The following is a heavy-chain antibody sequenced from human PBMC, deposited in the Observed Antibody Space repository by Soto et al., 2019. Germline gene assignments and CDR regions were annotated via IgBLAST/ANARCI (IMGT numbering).Heavy chain of an antibody. D-gene: IGHD2-15*01. CDR2: IIPIFGTT. Sequence: SVKVSCKASGGAFGSDAITWVRQAPGQGLEWVGRIIPIFGTTNYAQNLQGRVTISADKSTLTSYMELHSLTSDDTALYYCARDRTDSRYSPNWLDPCGQGTQVTVSS. CDR1: GGAFGSDA. CDR3: ARDRTDSRYSPNWLDP. J-gene: IGHJ5*02. V-gene: IGHV1-69*06.